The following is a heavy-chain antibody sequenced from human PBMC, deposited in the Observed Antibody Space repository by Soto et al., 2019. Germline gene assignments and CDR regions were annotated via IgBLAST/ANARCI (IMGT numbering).Heavy chain of an antibody. CDR2: ISSSSSYI. CDR3: AFFPYYDILPGYYPTLIDSGMDV. D-gene: IGHD3-9*01. Sequence: GGSLRLSCAASGFTFSSYSMNWVRQAPGKGLEWVSSISSSSSYIYYADSVKGRFTISRDNAKNSLYLQMNSLRAEDTALYYWAFFPYYDILPGYYPTLIDSGMDVGDQGTTVTVSS. J-gene: IGHJ6*02. CDR1: GFTFSSYS. V-gene: IGHV3-21*01.